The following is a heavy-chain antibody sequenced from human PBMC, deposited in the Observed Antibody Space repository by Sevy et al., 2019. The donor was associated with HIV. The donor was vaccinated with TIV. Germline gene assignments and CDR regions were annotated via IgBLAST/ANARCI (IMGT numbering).Heavy chain of an antibody. CDR3: ARDDLVVGGGSNWFDP. CDR2: DSTSGST. Sequence: SETLSLTCTVSSASFSAYYWSWIRQPAGKGLEWIGRDSTSGSTNYNPSLKSRDTMSLDTSKNHFSLKLSSVTAADTAIYYCARDDLVVGGGSNWFDPWGQGALVTVSS. V-gene: IGHV4-4*07. CDR1: SASFSAYY. D-gene: IGHD3-10*01. J-gene: IGHJ5*02.